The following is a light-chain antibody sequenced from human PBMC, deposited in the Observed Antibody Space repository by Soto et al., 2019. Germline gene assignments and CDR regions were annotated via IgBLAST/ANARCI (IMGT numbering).Light chain of an antibody. CDR3: QQYGDLPLT. CDR1: QSISSW. V-gene: IGKV1-5*01. J-gene: IGKJ4*01. Sequence: DIQMTQSPSTLSASVGDRVTITCRASQSISSWLAWYQQKPGKAPKLLIYDASNLESGVPSRFSGGGSGTEFSLTISSLQPDDFATYYCQQYGDLPLTFGGRTKVEIK. CDR2: DAS.